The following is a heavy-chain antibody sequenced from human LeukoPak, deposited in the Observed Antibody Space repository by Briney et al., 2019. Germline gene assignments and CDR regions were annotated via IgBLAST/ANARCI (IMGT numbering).Heavy chain of an antibody. CDR3: ARDLAVAGKGLDWFDP. D-gene: IGHD6-19*01. CDR1: GGSISSYY. J-gene: IGHJ5*02. Sequence: SETLSLTCAVSGGSISSYYWSWIRQPPGKGLEWIGYIYYSGSTNYNPSLKSRVTISVDTSKNQFSLKLSSVTAADTAVYYCARDLAVAGKGLDWFDPWGQGTLVTVSS. CDR2: IYYSGST. V-gene: IGHV4-59*12.